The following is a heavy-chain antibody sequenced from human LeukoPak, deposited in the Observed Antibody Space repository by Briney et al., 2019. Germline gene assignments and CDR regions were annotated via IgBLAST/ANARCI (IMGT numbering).Heavy chain of an antibody. D-gene: IGHD3-22*01. CDR2: IKQDGSEK. CDR3: ARGFYPDRTMIVVVVDY. Sequence: GGSLRLSCAASGFTFSSYWMSWVRQAPGKGLEWVANIKQDGSEKYYVESVKGRFTISRDNAKNSLYLQMNSLRAEDTAVYYCARGFYPDRTMIVVVVDYWGQGTLVTVSS. V-gene: IGHV3-7*03. CDR1: GFTFSSYW. J-gene: IGHJ4*02.